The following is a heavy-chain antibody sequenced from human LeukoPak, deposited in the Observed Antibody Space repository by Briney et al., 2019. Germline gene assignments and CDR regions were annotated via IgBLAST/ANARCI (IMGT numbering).Heavy chain of an antibody. CDR2: INHTGST. CDR3: ARAGYPTQRRVLSTVTIPTAGAFDI. CDR1: GGSISSSSYY. J-gene: IGHJ3*02. V-gene: IGHV4-39*07. D-gene: IGHD4-17*01. Sequence: PSETLSLTCTVSGGSISSSSYYWSWLRQPPGKGLEWIGEINHTGSTNYNPSLKSRVSISVDTSKNQFSLRLTSVTAADTAVYHCARAGYPTQRRVLSTVTIPTAGAFDIWGQGPLVPVSS.